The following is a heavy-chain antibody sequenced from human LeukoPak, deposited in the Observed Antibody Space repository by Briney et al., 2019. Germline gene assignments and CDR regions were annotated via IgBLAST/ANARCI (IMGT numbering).Heavy chain of an antibody. CDR1: GFTFSSYG. D-gene: IGHD6-19*01. V-gene: IGHV3-30*03. CDR2: ISVDGSNE. CDR3: ARAVAGGGAFDI. Sequence: GGSLRLSCAASGFTFSSYGMHWVRQAPGKGLEWVAVISVDGSNEYYADSVKGRFTISRDNSKNTLYLQMNSLRAEDTAVYYCARAVAGGGAFDIWGQGTMVTVSS. J-gene: IGHJ3*02.